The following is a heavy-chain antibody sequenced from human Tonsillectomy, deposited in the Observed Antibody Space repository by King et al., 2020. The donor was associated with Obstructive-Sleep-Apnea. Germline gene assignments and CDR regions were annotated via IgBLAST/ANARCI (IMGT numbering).Heavy chain of an antibody. CDR1: GFTFSSYG. D-gene: IGHD2-21*02. CDR2: IWYDGSNK. Sequence: VQLVESGGGVVQPGRSLRLSCAASGFTFSSYGMHWVRQAPGKGLEWVAVIWYDGSNKYYADSVKGRFTISRDNSKNTLYLQMNSLRAEDTAGYYCARDGDVDYYYYGMDVWGQGTTVTVSS. CDR3: ARDGDVDYYYYGMDV. J-gene: IGHJ6*02. V-gene: IGHV3-33*01.